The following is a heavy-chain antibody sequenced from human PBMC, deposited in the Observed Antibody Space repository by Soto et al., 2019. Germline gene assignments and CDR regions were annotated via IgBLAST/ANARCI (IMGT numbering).Heavy chain of an antibody. J-gene: IGHJ3*02. CDR2: IKQDGSEK. V-gene: IGHV3-7*05. Sequence: PGGSLRLSCAASGFTFSNYWMSWVRQAPGKGLEWGANIKQDGSEKYYVDSVKGRFTISRDNAKNSLYLQMDSMRAEDTAVYYCASGDVFDMWGQGTMVTVSS. CDR1: GFTFSNYW. CDR3: ASGDVFDM.